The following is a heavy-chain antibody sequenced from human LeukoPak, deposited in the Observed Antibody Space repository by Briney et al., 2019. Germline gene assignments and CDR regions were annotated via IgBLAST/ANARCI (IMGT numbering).Heavy chain of an antibody. CDR3: ARENHGKFDY. D-gene: IGHD1-14*01. Sequence: GRSLRLSCAASGFSFSDYYMSCIRQVPGKGLEWISSISTGSTYTHYADSVKGRFTISRDNAKNSLYLQMNSLRAEDTAVYYCARENHGKFDYWGQGTPVTVSS. J-gene: IGHJ4*02. CDR2: ISTGSTYT. CDR1: GFSFSDYY. V-gene: IGHV3-11*06.